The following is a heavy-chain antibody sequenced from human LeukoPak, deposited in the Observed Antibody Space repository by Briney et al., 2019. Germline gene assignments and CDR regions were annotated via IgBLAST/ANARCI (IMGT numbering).Heavy chain of an antibody. CDR3: ARFLGRQLVDPHNDY. D-gene: IGHD6-6*01. CDR1: GFTFSSYE. CDR2: IKQDGSEK. J-gene: IGHJ4*02. Sequence: GGSLRLSCAASGFTFSSYEMNWVRQAPGKGLEWVANIKQDGSEKNYVDSVKGRFTISRDNAKNSLYLQMNSLRAEDTAVYYCARFLGRQLVDPHNDYWGQGTLVTVSS. V-gene: IGHV3-7*01.